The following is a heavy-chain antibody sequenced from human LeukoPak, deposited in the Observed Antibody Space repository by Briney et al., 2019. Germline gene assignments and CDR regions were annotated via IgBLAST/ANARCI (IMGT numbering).Heavy chain of an antibody. V-gene: IGHV4-59*08. CDR3: ARYSSTFVYFEY. D-gene: IGHD6-13*01. Sequence: SETLSLTCTVSGDSISNYYWSWIRQSPGKGLEWIGYIYHGGSINYKSSLKSRVTMSRDTSKNQLSLRLSSVTAADTAVYYCARYSSTFVYFEYWGQGALVTVSS. J-gene: IGHJ4*02. CDR2: IYHGGSI. CDR1: GDSISNYY.